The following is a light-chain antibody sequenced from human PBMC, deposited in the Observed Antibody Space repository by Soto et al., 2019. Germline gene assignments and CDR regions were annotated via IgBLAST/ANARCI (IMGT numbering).Light chain of an antibody. V-gene: IGKV1-9*01. Sequence: IQLTQSPSSLSASVGDRVTITCRASQDIAIYLAWYQQKPGEAPKLLIYAASSWYGGVPSRFSGSGSGTDFALPIPSLQAEDFATDYGQRLRMYPSAFGGGTKWEIK. CDR1: QDIAIY. J-gene: IGKJ4*01. CDR3: QRLRMYPSA. CDR2: AAS.